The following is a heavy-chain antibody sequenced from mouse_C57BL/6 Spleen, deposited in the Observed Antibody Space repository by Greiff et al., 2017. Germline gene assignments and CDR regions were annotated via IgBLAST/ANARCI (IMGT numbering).Heavy chain of an antibody. Sequence: QVQLQQPGAELVKPGASVKLSCKASGYTFTSYWMHWVKQRPGRGLEWIGRINPSNGGTNYNEKFKSKATLTVDKSSSTAYMQLSSLTSEDSAVYSSVRWTHYYGTGFCYWGQGTTLTVAS. CDR1: GYTFTSYW. CDR3: VRWTHYYGTGFCY. J-gene: IGHJ2*01. CDR2: INPSNGGT. V-gene: IGHV1-53*01. D-gene: IGHD1-1*01.